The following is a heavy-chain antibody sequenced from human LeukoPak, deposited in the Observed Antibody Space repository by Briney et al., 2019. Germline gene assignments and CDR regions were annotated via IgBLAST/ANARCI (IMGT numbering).Heavy chain of an antibody. CDR3: ARRSLDACPH. V-gene: IGHV4-39*07. D-gene: IGHD3-9*01. CDR2: IYYDGAT. Sequence: SETLSLTCSVSGGSLQSSDKPYWAWLRQPPGRPLEWVGSIYYDGATHQNPSLNSRVTVSMDTTKNRFSLTLKSVTAADTAVYYCARRSLDACPHWGQGILATVSS. CDR1: GGSLQSSDKPY. J-gene: IGHJ4*02.